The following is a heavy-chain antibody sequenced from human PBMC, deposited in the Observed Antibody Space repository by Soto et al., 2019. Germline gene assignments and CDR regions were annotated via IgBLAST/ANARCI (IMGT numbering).Heavy chain of an antibody. Sequence: SETLSLTCTVSGGSISSGGYYWSWIRQQPGKGLEWIGYIYCSGSTNYNPSLKSRVTISVDTSKNQFSLKLNSMTAADTAVYYCARHNYGSGSTYFDYWGQGTLVTVS. CDR1: GGSISSGGYY. D-gene: IGHD3-10*01. J-gene: IGHJ4*02. V-gene: IGHV4-31*03. CDR2: IYCSGST. CDR3: ARHNYGSGSTYFDY.